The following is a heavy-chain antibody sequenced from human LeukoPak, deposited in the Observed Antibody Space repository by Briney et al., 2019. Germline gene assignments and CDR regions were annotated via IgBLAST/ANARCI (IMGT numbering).Heavy chain of an antibody. J-gene: IGHJ4*02. D-gene: IGHD3-16*02. Sequence: GGSLRLSCAASGFTFSGSALHWVRQASGKGLEWVGRIRSTANGYATAYAASVKGRFTISRDDSKNTAYLQMDSLKTEDTAVYYCTTVRVNDYVWGSYRYSYFDYWGQGTLVTVSS. V-gene: IGHV3-73*01. CDR3: TTVRVNDYVWGSYRYSYFDY. CDR2: IRSTANGYAT. CDR1: GFTFSGSA.